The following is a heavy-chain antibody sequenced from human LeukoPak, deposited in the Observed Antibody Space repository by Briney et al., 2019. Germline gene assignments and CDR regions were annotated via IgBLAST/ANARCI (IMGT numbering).Heavy chain of an antibody. Sequence: GGSLRLSCAASGFTFSTYWMSWVRQAPGKGLEWVSHITASGTAMFYADSVKGRFTISRDNAKNSLYLQMNSLRDEDTAVYYCASSGSYRFDYWGQGTLVTVSS. V-gene: IGHV3-48*02. D-gene: IGHD1-26*01. CDR3: ASSGSYRFDY. CDR2: ITASGTAM. CDR1: GFTFSTYW. J-gene: IGHJ4*02.